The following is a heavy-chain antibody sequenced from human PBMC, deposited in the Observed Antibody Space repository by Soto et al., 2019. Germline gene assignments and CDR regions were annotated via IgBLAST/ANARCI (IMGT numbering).Heavy chain of an antibody. CDR2: ISGSGGST. CDR3: AFVQDSSSWYQYFHH. Sequence: PGGSLRLSCAASGFTFSSYAMSWVRQAPGKGLEWVSAISGSGGSTYYADSVKGRFTISRDNSKNTLYLQMNSLRAEDTAVYYCAFVQDSSSWYQYFHHWGQGSLVTVSS. V-gene: IGHV3-23*01. J-gene: IGHJ1*01. CDR1: GFTFSSYA. D-gene: IGHD6-13*01.